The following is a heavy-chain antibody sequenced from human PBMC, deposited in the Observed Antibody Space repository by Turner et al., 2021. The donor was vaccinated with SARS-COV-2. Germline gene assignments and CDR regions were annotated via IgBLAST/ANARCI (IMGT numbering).Heavy chain of an antibody. CDR2: IYWDDDK. CDR1: GFSLSTSGVG. CDR3: AHKVVVAIFDY. J-gene: IGHJ4*02. V-gene: IGHV2-5*02. Sequence: QITLKESGPTLVKPTQTLTLTCTFSGFSLSTSGVGVGWSRQPTGKALEWLALIYWDDDKRYSPSLKSRLTITKDTYKNQVVLTRTNMDPVDTATYYCAHKVVVAIFDYWGQGTLVTVSS. D-gene: IGHD2-15*01.